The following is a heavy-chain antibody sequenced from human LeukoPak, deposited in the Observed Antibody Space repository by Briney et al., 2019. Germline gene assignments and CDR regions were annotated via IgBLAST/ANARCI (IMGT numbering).Heavy chain of an antibody. D-gene: IGHD6-13*01. CDR3: ARRIAAAGRAYGMDV. V-gene: IGHV1-46*01. Sequence: VASVKVSCKASGYTFTSYYMHWVRQAPGQGLEWMGIINPSGGSTSYAQKFQGRVTMTRDTSTSTVYMELSSLRSEDTAVYYCARRIAAAGRAYGMDVWGQGTTVTVSS. CDR2: INPSGGST. CDR1: GYTFTSYY. J-gene: IGHJ6*02.